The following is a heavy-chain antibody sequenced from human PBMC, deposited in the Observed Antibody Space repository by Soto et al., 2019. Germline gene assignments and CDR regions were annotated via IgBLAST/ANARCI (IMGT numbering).Heavy chain of an antibody. J-gene: IGHJ6*02. V-gene: IGHV3-21*01. D-gene: IGHD3-3*01. Sequence: EVQLVESGGGLVKPGGSLRLSCAASGFTFSSYSMNWVRQAPGKGLEWVSSISSSSSYIYYADSVKGRFTISRDNAKNLLYLQLNSLRAEDTAVYYCARASLSIFGVVTSMDVWGQGATVTVSS. CDR1: GFTFSSYS. CDR3: ARASLSIFGVVTSMDV. CDR2: ISSSSSYI.